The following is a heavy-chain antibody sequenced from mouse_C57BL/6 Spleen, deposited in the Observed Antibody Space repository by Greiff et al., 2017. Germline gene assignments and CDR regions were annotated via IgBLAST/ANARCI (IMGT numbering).Heavy chain of an antibody. CDR2: INPNNGGT. CDR1: GYTFTDYN. CDR3: ARGKGYAMDY. J-gene: IGHJ4*01. Sequence: EVQGVESGPELVKPGASVKIPCKASGYTFTDYNMDWVKQSHGKSLEWIGDINPNNGGTIYNQKFKGKATLTVDKSSSTAFMERRSLTSEYTAFYYWARGKGYAMDYWGQGTSVTGSS. V-gene: IGHV1-18*01.